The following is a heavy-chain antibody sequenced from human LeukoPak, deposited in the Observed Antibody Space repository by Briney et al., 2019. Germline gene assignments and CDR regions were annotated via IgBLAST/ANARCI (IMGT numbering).Heavy chain of an antibody. V-gene: IGHV3-48*04. Sequence: HPGGSLRLSCAVSGFTFSSYSMNWVRQAPGKGLEWVSCISSSGSTIYYADSVKGRFTISRDNAKHSLYLQMNSLRAEDTAVYYCAELGITMSGGVWGKGTTVTVSS. CDR3: AELGITMSGGV. J-gene: IGHJ6*04. CDR2: ISSSGSTI. CDR1: GFTFSSYS. D-gene: IGHD3-10*02.